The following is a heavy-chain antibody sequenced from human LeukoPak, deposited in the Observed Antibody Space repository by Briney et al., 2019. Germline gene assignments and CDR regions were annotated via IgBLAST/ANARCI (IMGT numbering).Heavy chain of an antibody. CDR2: MNPNSGNT. Sequence: ASVKVSCKASGYTFTSYDINWVRQATGQGLEWMGWMNPNSGNTGYAQKFQGRVTMTRNTSISTAYMELSSLRSEDTAVYYCARGEGYYDSSGYSEPGSQHWGQGTPVTVSS. CDR1: GYTFTSYD. CDR3: ARGEGYYDSSGYSEPGSQH. V-gene: IGHV1-8*01. D-gene: IGHD3-22*01. J-gene: IGHJ1*01.